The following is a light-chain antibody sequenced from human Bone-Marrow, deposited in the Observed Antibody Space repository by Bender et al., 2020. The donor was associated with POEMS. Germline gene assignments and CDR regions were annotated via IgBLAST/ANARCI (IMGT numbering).Light chain of an antibody. CDR2: TDN. Sequence: SYELTQPPSVSVSPGQTARITCSGDTLPHQYAYWYQQKPGQAPVLVTYTDNKRPSGVPERFSGSKSGTSASLAITGLQSDDEAIYFCGAWDASLNGWVFGGGTKLTVL. CDR1: TLPHQY. CDR3: GAWDASLNGWV. V-gene: IGLV3-25*02. J-gene: IGLJ3*02.